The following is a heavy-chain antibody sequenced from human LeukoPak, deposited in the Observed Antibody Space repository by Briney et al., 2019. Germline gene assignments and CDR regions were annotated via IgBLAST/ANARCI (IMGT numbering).Heavy chain of an antibody. CDR1: GGTFSSYA. D-gene: IGHD3-22*01. Sequence: ASVKVSCKASGGTFSSYAISWVRQAPGQGLEWMGGIIPIFGTANYAQKFQGGVTITADESTSTAYMELSSLRSEDTAVYYCARPGYYYDSSGYWGGAFDIWGQGTMVTVSS. J-gene: IGHJ3*02. CDR2: IIPIFGTA. V-gene: IGHV1-69*13. CDR3: ARPGYYYDSSGYWGGAFDI.